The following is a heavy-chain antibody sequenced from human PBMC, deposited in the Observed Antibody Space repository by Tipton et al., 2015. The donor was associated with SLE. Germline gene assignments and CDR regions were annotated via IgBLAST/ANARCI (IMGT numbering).Heavy chain of an antibody. CDR2: ISYDGSNK. V-gene: IGHV3-30*04. CDR3: AREVSRGTGHSPGFDY. Sequence: SLRLSCAASGFTFSIYAIHWVRQAPGKGLEWVAVISYDGSNKYYADSVKGRFTISRDNSKNTLYLQMNSLRVEDTAVYYCAREVSRGTGHSPGFDYWGQGTRVTVSS. CDR1: GFTFSIYA. J-gene: IGHJ4*02. D-gene: IGHD3/OR15-3a*01.